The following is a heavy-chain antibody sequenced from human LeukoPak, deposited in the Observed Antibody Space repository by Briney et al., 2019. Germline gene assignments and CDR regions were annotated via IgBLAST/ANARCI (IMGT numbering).Heavy chain of an antibody. D-gene: IGHD2-2*01. CDR1: GFTFSSYG. V-gene: IGHV3-33*01. CDR2: IWYDGSNK. CDR3: ARDKEYCSSTSCYLSGWFDP. Sequence: GRSLRLSCAASGFTFSSYGMHWVRQAPGKGLEWVAVIWYDGSNKYYADSVKGRFTISRDNSENTLYLQMNSLRAEDTAVYYCARDKEYCSSTSCYLSGWFDPWGQGTLVTVSS. J-gene: IGHJ5*02.